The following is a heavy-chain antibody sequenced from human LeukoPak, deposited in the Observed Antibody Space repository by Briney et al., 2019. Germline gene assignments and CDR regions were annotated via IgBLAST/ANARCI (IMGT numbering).Heavy chain of an antibody. CDR1: GFTFSNYW. CDR2: IKEDGSET. Sequence: PGGSLRLSCVASGFTFSNYWMGWVRQAPGKGLEWVANIKEDGSETNYVDSVKGRFTVSRDNAKNALYLQMSSLRAEDTAVYYCARDAPKYYYDNGGYYYWGQGTLVTVSS. V-gene: IGHV3-7*01. D-gene: IGHD3-22*01. J-gene: IGHJ4*02. CDR3: ARDAPKYYYDNGGYYY.